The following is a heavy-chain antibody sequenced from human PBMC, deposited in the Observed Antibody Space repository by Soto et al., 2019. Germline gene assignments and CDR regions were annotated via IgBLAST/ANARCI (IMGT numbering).Heavy chain of an antibody. CDR3: ARVGVLMYSSSQDAFDI. CDR1: GCSISSSNW. D-gene: IGHD6-13*01. J-gene: IGHJ3*02. Sequence: QVQLQESGPVLVKPSGTLSLTCAVSGCSISSSNWGSWVRQPPGKGLDWIGEIYHSGSTNYNPSLKSRVTISVDKSKHQFSLKRSSVTAADTAVYYCARVGVLMYSSSQDAFDIWGKGTMVTVSS. V-gene: IGHV4-4*02. CDR2: IYHSGST.